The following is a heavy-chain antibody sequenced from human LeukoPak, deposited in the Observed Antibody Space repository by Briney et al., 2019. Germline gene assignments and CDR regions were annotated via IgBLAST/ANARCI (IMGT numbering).Heavy chain of an antibody. D-gene: IGHD1-26*01. Sequence: GASVKVSCKASGYTFTSYGISWVRQAPGQGLEWMGGIIPIFGTANYAQKFQGRVTITADKSTSTAYMELSSLRSEDTAVYYCARDLPSYSGSYFDYWGQGTLVTVSS. CDR3: ARDLPSYSGSYFDY. J-gene: IGHJ4*02. V-gene: IGHV1-69*06. CDR2: IIPIFGTA. CDR1: GYTFTSYG.